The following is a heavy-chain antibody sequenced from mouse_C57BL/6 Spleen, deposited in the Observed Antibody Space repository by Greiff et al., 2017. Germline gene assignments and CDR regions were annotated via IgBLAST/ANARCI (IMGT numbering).Heavy chain of an antibody. CDR3: ARGGYSLFDY. Sequence: VKLQESGPELVKPGASVKISCKASGYAFSSSWMNWVKQRPGKGLEWIGRIYPGDGDTNYNGKFKGKATLTADKSSSTAYMQLSSLTSEDSAVYFCARGGYSLFDYWGQGTTLTVSS. J-gene: IGHJ2*01. D-gene: IGHD2-3*01. CDR2: IYPGDGDT. V-gene: IGHV1-82*01. CDR1: GYAFSSSW.